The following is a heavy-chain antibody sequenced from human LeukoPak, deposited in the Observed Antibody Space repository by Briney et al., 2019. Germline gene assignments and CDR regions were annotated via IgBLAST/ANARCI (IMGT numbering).Heavy chain of an antibody. V-gene: IGHV7-4-1*02. CDR3: ARDGGTWQQLVYAFDI. D-gene: IGHD6-13*01. CDR1: GYTFTSYA. CDR2: INTNTGNP. J-gene: IGHJ3*02. Sequence: GASVKVSCKASGYTFTSYAMNWVRQAPGQGLEWMGWINTNTGNPTYAQGFTGRFVFSLDTSVSTAYLQISSLKAEDTAVYYCARDGGTWQQLVYAFDIWGQGTMVTVSS.